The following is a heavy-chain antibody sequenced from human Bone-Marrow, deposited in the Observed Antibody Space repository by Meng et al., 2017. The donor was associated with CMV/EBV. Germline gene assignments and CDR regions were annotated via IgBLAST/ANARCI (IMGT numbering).Heavy chain of an antibody. V-gene: IGHV4-31*03. CDR3: ARDLGYYGSGSYYNGGMAV. D-gene: IGHD3-10*01. J-gene: IGHJ6*02. CDR1: GGSISSGDYY. Sequence: LRLSCTVSGGSISSGDYYWSWIRQPPGKGLEWIGYIYYSGSTYYNPSLKSRVTISVDTSKNQFSLKLSSVTAADTAVYYCARDLGYYGSGSYYNGGMAVWGQGTTVHVSS. CDR2: IYYSGST.